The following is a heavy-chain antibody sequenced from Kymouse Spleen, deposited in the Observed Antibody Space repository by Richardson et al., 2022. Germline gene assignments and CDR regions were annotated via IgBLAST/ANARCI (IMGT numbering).Heavy chain of an antibody. CDR3: ARAVDIVATFDY. Sequence: QVQLVESGGGVVQPGRSLRLSCAASGFTFSSYGMHWVRQAPGKGLEWVAVIWYDGSNKYYADSVKGRFTISRDNSKNTLYLQMNSLRAEDTAVYYCARAVDIVATFDYWGQGTLVTVSS. CDR1: GFTFSSYG. CDR2: IWYDGSNK. D-gene: IGHD5-12*01. V-gene: IGHV3-33*01. J-gene: IGHJ4*02.